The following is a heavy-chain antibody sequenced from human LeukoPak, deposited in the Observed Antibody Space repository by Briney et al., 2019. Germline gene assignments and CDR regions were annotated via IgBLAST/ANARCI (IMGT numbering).Heavy chain of an antibody. J-gene: IGHJ4*02. CDR3: ARAYCGGDCYDS. Sequence: GASVKVSCKASGYTFTAFYMHWVRQAPGQGLEWMGWINPNSGATNYAQKFQGRVTMTRDTSTSTAYMELSRLRSDDTAVYYCARAYCGGDCYDSWGQGTLVTVSS. CDR1: GYTFTAFY. D-gene: IGHD2-21*01. CDR2: INPNSGAT. V-gene: IGHV1-2*02.